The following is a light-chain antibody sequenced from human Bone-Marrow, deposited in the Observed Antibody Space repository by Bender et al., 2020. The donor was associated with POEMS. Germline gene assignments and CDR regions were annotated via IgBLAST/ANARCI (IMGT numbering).Light chain of an antibody. V-gene: IGLV3-21*02. CDR2: DDS. CDR3: QVWDSSSEHYV. CDR1: ALSKQY. J-gene: IGLJ1*01. Sequence: SFELTQPPSVSVSPGQTARLTCSGDALSKQYAYWYHQKPGQAPVLIVYDDSDRPPGIPERFSGSKSGNTATLTISRVEAGDEADYYCQVWDSSSEHYVFGTGTKVTVL.